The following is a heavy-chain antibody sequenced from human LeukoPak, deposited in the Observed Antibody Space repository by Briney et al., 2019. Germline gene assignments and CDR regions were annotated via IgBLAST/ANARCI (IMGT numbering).Heavy chain of an antibody. D-gene: IGHD3-10*01. CDR2: INHSGST. V-gene: IGHV4-34*01. CDR1: GGSFSGYY. CDR3: ARGPWFGELGYYYYYMDV. Sequence: SETLSLTCAVYGGSFSGYYWSWIRQPPGKGLEWIGEINHSGSTNHSPSLKSRGTISVDTSKNQFSLKLSSVTAADTAVYYCARGPWFGELGYYYYYMDVWGKGTTVTVSS. J-gene: IGHJ6*03.